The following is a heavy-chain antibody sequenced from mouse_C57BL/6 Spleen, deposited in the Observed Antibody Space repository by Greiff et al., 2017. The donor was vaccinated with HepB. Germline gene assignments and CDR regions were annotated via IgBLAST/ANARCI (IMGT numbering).Heavy chain of an antibody. J-gene: IGHJ4*01. D-gene: IGHD1-1*01. V-gene: IGHV1-19*01. CDR2: INPYNGGT. Sequence: VQLKQSGPVLVKPGASVKMSCKASGYTFTDYYMNWVKQSHGKSLEWIGVINPYNGGTSYNQKFKGKATLTVDKSSSTAYMELNSLTSEDSAVYYCASYYGSSYDAMDYWGQGTSVTVSS. CDR3: ASYYGSSYDAMDY. CDR1: GYTFTDYY.